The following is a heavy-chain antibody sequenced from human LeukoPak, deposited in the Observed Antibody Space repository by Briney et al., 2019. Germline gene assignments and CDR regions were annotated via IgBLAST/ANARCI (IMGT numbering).Heavy chain of an antibody. V-gene: IGHV4-30-4*07. Sequence: SETLSLTCTVSGGSISSSSYSWSWIRQPPGKGLEWIGYIYYSGSTYYNPSLKSRVTISVDTSKNQFSLKLSSVTAADTAVYYCARDRYYDFWSGYYTRYFDYWGQGTLVTVSS. CDR1: GGSISSSSYS. CDR2: IYYSGST. J-gene: IGHJ4*02. D-gene: IGHD3-3*01. CDR3: ARDRYYDFWSGYYTRYFDY.